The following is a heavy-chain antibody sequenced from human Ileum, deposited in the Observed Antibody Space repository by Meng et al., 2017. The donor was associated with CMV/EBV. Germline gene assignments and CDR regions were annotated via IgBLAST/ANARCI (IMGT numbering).Heavy chain of an antibody. CDR3: ARGKAVGTGH. J-gene: IGHJ4*02. CDR1: GGTIISGSHY. V-gene: IGHV4-61*02. CDR2: IHTSGST. Sequence: HVRLQESGPRLRTPSQALTPSCHVSGGTIISGSHYWSWIRQSAGKGLEWIGRIHTSGSTNYHPSLESRVSISIDTSRNQFSLKLTSVTAADTAVYFCARGKAVGTGHWGQGTLVTVSS. D-gene: IGHD6-13*01.